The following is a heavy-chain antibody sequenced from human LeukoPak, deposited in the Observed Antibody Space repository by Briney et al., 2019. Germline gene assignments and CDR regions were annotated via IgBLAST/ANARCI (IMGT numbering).Heavy chain of an antibody. CDR2: IYYSGST. D-gene: IGHD3-16*01. V-gene: IGHV4-61*01. CDR1: GCSFSSGSYY. J-gene: IGHJ6*02. Sequence: PWETLCLTCTVSGCSFSSGSYYWSWIRQPPGMGLEWVVYIYYSGSTNYNPSLKSRVTISVDTSKNQFSLKLSSVTAADTAVYYCASTSRSIPGKLVMDVWGQGTTVTVSS. CDR3: ASTSRSIPGKLVMDV.